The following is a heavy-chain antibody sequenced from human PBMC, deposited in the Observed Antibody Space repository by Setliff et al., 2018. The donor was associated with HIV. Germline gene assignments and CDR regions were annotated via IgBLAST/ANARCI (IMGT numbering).Heavy chain of an antibody. CDR3: AGDPFLWEVTPP. D-gene: IGHD3-10*01. CDR1: GYTFTNYY. V-gene: IGHV1-2*02. J-gene: IGHJ5*02. CDR2: INPNSGGT. Sequence: ASVKVSCKASGYTFTNYYLHWVRQAPGQGLEWMGWINPNSGGTNYAQKFQGRVTMTRDTSISTAYMELSRLRYDDTAIYYCAGDPFLWEVTPPWGQGTLVTVSS.